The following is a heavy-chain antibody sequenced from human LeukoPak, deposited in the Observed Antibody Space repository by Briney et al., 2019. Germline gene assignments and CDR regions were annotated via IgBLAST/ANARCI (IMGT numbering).Heavy chain of an antibody. D-gene: IGHD6-13*01. CDR3: ARDRSDIAAAGSDAPFDY. V-gene: IGHV3-53*01. Sequence: PGGSLRLSCAVSKFSVSDNYMTWVRQAPGKGLEGVSLIYSVGRTSYADYVKGRFTISRDFSNNTLYLQMDSLRAEDTAVYYCARDRSDIAAAGSDAPFDYWGQGTLVTVSS. CDR2: IYSVGRT. J-gene: IGHJ4*02. CDR1: KFSVSDNY.